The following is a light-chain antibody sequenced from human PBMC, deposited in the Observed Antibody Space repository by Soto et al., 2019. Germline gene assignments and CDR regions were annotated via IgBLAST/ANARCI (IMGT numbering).Light chain of an antibody. CDR1: QSVRSNY. CDR3: QQYGGSPYT. Sequence: EIVLTQSPGTLSLSPGERATLSCRASQSVRSNYLAWYQQKPGQAPRLLIYGASSRATGIPDRFSGTGSGTDFTLTISRLEPGDFAVYYCQQYGGSPYTFGQGTQLEIK. J-gene: IGKJ2*01. V-gene: IGKV3-20*01. CDR2: GAS.